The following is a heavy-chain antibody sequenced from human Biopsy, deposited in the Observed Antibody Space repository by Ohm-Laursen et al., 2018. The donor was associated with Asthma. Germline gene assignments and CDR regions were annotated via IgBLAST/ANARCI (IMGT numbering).Heavy chain of an antibody. CDR1: GGSMSSSSYY. J-gene: IGHJ4*02. Sequence: GTLSLTCTVSGGSMSSSSYYWGWIRQPPGKGLEWMGSISYTGSAYHNPSLKSRVTISVDTSKTHFPLKLSSVTAADTAVYYCARHWDWGSFFDYWGQGTPVTVSS. CDR2: ISYTGSA. V-gene: IGHV4-39*01. D-gene: IGHD7-27*01. CDR3: ARHWDWGSFFDY.